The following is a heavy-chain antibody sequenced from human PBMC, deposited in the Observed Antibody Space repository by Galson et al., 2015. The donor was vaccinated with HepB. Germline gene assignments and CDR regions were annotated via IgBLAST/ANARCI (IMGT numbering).Heavy chain of an antibody. Sequence: ETLSLTCSVSGGSINNYYWSWIRQSPGKALEWIGYVSDIGTTNYNPSLKSRVSISVDMSNNQFSLRLNSVTAADTAVYSCARSDKSGGDPFDCFDVWAKGQWSPSLQ. CDR2: VSDIGTT. V-gene: IGHV4-59*13. CDR1: GGSINNYY. D-gene: IGHD2-21*02. CDR3: ARSDKSGGDPFDCFDV. J-gene: IGHJ3*01.